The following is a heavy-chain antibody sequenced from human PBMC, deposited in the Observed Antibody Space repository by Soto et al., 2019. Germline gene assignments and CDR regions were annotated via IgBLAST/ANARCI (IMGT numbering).Heavy chain of an antibody. V-gene: IGHV4-31*03. Sequence: QVQLQESGPGLVKPSQTLSLTCTVSGGSISSGGYYWSWIRQHPGKGLEWIGYIYYSGSTYYNPSLKSRVTISVDTSKNQFSLKLSSVTAADTAVYYCARKYYDFWSGSKGWFDPWGQGTLVTVSS. J-gene: IGHJ5*02. CDR3: ARKYYDFWSGSKGWFDP. D-gene: IGHD3-3*01. CDR2: IYYSGST. CDR1: GGSISSGGYY.